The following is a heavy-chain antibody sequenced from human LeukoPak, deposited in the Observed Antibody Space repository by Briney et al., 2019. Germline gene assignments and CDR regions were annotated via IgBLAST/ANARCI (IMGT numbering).Heavy chain of an antibody. CDR3: ASLDGPQGFDY. CDR1: GYTLTELS. Sequence: ASVKVSCKVSGYTLTELSMHWVRQAPGKGLEWMGWINPNSGGTNYAQKFQGRVTMTRDTSISTAYMELSRLRSDDTAVYYCASLDGPQGFDYWGQGTLVTVSS. CDR2: INPNSGGT. V-gene: IGHV1-2*02. D-gene: IGHD1-1*01. J-gene: IGHJ4*02.